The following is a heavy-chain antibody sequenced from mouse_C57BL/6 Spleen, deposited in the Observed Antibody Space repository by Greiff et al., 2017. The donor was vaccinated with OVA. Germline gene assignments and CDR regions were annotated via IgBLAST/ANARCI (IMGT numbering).Heavy chain of an antibody. V-gene: IGHV1-69*01. CDR3: ARSNRGGFAY. D-gene: IGHD1-1*02. Sequence: QVQLQQPGAELVMPGASVKLSCKASGYTFTSYWMHWVKQRPGQGLEWIGEIDPSDSYTNYNQKFKGKSTLTVDKSSSTAYMQLSSLTSEDSAVYYCARSNRGGFAYWGQGTLVTVSA. CDR1: GYTFTSYW. J-gene: IGHJ3*01. CDR2: IDPSDSYT.